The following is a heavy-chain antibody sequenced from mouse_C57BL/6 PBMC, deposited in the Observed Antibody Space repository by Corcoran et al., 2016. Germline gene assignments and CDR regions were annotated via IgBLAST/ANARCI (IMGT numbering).Heavy chain of an antibody. J-gene: IGHJ4*01. D-gene: IGHD2-4*01. CDR2: INPNNGGT. V-gene: IGHV1-18*01. Sequence: EVQLQQSGPELVKPGASVKIPCKASGYTFTDYNMDWVKQSHGKSLEWIGDINPNNGGTIYNQKFKGTATLTVDKSSSTAYMELRSLTSEDTAVYYCARWDYDYDRYAMDYWGQGTSVTVSS. CDR3: ARWDYDYDRYAMDY. CDR1: GYTFTDYN.